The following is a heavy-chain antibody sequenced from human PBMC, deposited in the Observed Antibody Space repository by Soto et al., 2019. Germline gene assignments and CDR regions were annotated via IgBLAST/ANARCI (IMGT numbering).Heavy chain of an antibody. Sequence: SVKVSCKASGGTFSSYAISWVRQAPGQGLEWMGGIIPIFGTANYAQKLQGRVTITADKSTSTAYMELSSLRSEDTAVYYCARNRKSEYNWFDPWGQGTLVTVSS. CDR3: ARNRKSEYNWFDP. CDR2: IIPIFGTA. D-gene: IGHD3-10*01. J-gene: IGHJ5*02. V-gene: IGHV1-69*06. CDR1: GGTFSSYA.